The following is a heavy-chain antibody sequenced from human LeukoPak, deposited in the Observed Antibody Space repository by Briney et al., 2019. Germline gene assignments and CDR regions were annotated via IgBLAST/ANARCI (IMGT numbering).Heavy chain of an antibody. CDR3: ARDTGVRPRVAHFDY. Sequence: SQTLSLTCTVSDGSISSYYWTWIRQPPGKGLEWIGYIYYSGSTNYNPSLKSRVTISVDTSKNQFSLQLNSVTPEDTAVYYCARDTGVRPRVAHFDYWGQGTLVTVSS. D-gene: IGHD1-14*01. CDR2: IYYSGST. V-gene: IGHV4-59*12. CDR1: DGSISSYY. J-gene: IGHJ4*02.